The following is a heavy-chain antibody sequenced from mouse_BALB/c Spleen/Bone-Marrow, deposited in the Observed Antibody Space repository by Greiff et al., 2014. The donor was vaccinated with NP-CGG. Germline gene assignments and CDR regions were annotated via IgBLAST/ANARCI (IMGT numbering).Heavy chain of an antibody. Sequence: QVQLQQSDAELVKPGASVKISCKASGYTFTDHAIHWVKQKPEQGLEWIGYIFPGNGDIKYNEKFKGKATLTADKSSSTAYMQLNSLTSEDSAVYFCKRSDGNYYAMDYWGQGTSVTVSS. V-gene: IGHV1S53*02. D-gene: IGHD2-1*01. CDR3: KRSDGNYYAMDY. CDR1: GYTFTDHA. J-gene: IGHJ4*01. CDR2: IFPGNGDI.